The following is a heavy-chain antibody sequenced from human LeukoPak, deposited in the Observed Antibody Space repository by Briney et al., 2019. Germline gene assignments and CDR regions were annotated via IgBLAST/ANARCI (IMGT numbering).Heavy chain of an antibody. CDR3: AKGVAAAGTIPYFDY. CDR1: GGSISSSSYY. V-gene: IGHV4-61*05. Sequence: SETLSLTCTVSGGSISSSSYYWGWIRQPPGKGLEWIGYIYYTGSTNYNPSLKSRVTISVDTSKNQFSLKLSSVTAADTAVYYCAKGVAAAGTIPYFDYWGQGTLVTVSS. CDR2: IYYTGST. J-gene: IGHJ4*02. D-gene: IGHD6-13*01.